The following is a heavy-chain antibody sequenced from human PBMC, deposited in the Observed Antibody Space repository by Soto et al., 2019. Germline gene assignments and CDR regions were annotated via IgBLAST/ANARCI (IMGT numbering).Heavy chain of an antibody. CDR3: ARGELLYYYYYGMDV. J-gene: IGHJ6*02. CDR2: INTGNGNT. Sequence: QVQLVQSGAEVEKPGASVKVSCKASGYNFTTYAMLWVRQAPGQRPEWMGWINTGNGNTKYSPKFQGRVTITGDTSAITAYMELSSLKSEETAVSYCARGELLYYYYYGMDVWGQGSTVTVS. D-gene: IGHD1-26*01. CDR1: GYNFTTYA. V-gene: IGHV1-3*04.